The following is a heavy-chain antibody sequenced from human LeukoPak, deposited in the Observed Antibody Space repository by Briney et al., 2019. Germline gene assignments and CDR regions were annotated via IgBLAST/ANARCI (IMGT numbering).Heavy chain of an antibody. CDR1: GFTFSSYG. D-gene: IGHD3-22*01. CDR3: ARERYYYDSPGGNFDY. CDR2: IWYDGGNK. Sequence: GGSLRLSCAASGFTFSSYGMHWVRQAPGKGLEWVAVIWYDGGNKYYADSVKDRFTISRDNSKNTLYLQMNSLRAEDTAVYYCARERYYYDSPGGNFDYWGQGTLVTVSS. V-gene: IGHV3-33*01. J-gene: IGHJ4*02.